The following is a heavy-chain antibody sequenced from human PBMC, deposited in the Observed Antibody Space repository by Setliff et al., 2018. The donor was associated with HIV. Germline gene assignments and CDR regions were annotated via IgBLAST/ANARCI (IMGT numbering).Heavy chain of an antibody. CDR1: GFTFNSYW. D-gene: IGHD1-26*01. V-gene: IGHV3-74*01. J-gene: IGHJ6*02. Sequence: PGGSLRLSCVASGFTFNSYWMYWVRQAPGKGLVCVSRVNNDGTDTIYADSLKGRFTISRDNAKSTVYLKMGSLSADDTAVYYCVREDHIAQATRNYYYFGMDVWGQGTTVTVSS. CDR3: VREDHIAQATRNYYYFGMDV. CDR2: VNNDGTDT.